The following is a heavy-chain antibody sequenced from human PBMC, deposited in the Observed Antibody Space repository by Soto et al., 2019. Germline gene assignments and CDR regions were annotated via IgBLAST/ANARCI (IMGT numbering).Heavy chain of an antibody. CDR1: GFTFSSYG. D-gene: IGHD5-18*01. Sequence: GGSLRLSCAASGFTFSSYGMNWVRQAPGKGLEWVSYISSSSSTIYYADSVKGRFTISRDNAKNSLYLQMNSLRAEDTAVYYCARDSGIQLWPPTDYWGQGTLVTVSS. CDR3: ARDSGIQLWPPTDY. CDR2: ISSSSSTI. J-gene: IGHJ4*02. V-gene: IGHV3-48*01.